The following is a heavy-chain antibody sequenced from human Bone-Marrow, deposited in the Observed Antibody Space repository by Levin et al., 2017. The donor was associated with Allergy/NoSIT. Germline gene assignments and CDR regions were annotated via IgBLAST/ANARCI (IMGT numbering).Heavy chain of an antibody. V-gene: IGHV3-74*01. CDR3: TGELSTGSGY. J-gene: IGHJ4*02. CDR1: GLTFSSSW. Sequence: GGSLRLSCAASGLTFSSSWMHWVRQAPGKGLEWVSRIKSDGSNIKYADSVKGRFTISRDSAKNTLYLAMNSLRAEDTAMYYCTGELSTGSGYWGQGTLVTVSS. D-gene: IGHD3-10*01. CDR2: IKSDGSNI.